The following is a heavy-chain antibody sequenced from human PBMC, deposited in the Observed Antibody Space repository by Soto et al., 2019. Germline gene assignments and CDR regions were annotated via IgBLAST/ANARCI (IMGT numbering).Heavy chain of an antibody. CDR3: TREANYCSSTSCHIDY. V-gene: IGHV1-2*02. CDR1: GYTFTGYY. J-gene: IGHJ4*02. Sequence: ASVKVSCKTSGYTFTGYYMHWVRQTPGQGLEWMGWINPNSGDTHYAQKFQGRVTMTRDTSISTAYVELSRLRSGDTAMYYCTREANYCSSTSCHIDYWGQGTLVTVSS. CDR2: INPNSGDT. D-gene: IGHD2-2*01.